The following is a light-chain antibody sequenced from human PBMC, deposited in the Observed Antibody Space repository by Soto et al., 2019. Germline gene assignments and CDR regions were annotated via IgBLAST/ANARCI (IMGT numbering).Light chain of an antibody. CDR1: SSNIGAGSD. CDR3: QSYDSSLSVWM. Sequence: QPVLTQPPSVSGAPGQRVTISCTGSSSNIGAGSDVHWYQQVPGTAPKLLINGNTNRPSGVPDRFSGSKSGTSASLAITWLQAEDEADYYCQSYDSSLSVWMFGGGTKLTVL. J-gene: IGLJ3*02. CDR2: GNT. V-gene: IGLV1-40*01.